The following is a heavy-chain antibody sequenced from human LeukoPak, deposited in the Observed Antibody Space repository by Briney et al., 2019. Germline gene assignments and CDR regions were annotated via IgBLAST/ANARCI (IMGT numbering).Heavy chain of an antibody. CDR2: IYTSGST. D-gene: IGHD3-10*01. CDR3: GREDYGSGSGDY. J-gene: IGHJ4*02. CDR1: GASISSGSYY. Sequence: PSETLSLTCTVSGASISSGSYYWSWIRQPAGKGLEWIGRIYTSGSTNYNPSLKSRVTISVDTSKNQFSLKLSSVTDADTAVYYCGREDYGSGSGDYWGQGTLVTVSS. V-gene: IGHV4-61*02.